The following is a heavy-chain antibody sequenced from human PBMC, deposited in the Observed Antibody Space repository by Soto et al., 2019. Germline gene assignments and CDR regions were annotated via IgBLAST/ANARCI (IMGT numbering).Heavy chain of an antibody. CDR2: AYYSGDT. Sequence: SETLSLTCSVSGGSISRYYWSWIRQPPGKGLEWIGYAYYSGDTGYNPSLKSRVTMAVDTSKSQVSLKLSSVTAADTAVYYCARDRSTYGGGGTGEVKENWFDPWGQGALVTVYS. D-gene: IGHD2-8*01. V-gene: IGHV4-59*01. J-gene: IGHJ5*02. CDR1: GGSISRYY. CDR3: ARDRSTYGGGGTGEVKENWFDP.